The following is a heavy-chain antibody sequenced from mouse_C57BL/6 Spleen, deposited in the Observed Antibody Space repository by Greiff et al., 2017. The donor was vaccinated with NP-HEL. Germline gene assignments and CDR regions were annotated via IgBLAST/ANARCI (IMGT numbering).Heavy chain of an antibody. CDR2: INPNNGGT. V-gene: IGHV1-26*01. CDR1: GYTFTDYY. Sequence: EVQLQQSGPELVKPGASVKISCKASGYTFTDYYMNWVKQSHGKSLEWIGDINPNNGGTNYNQKFKGKATLTVDKSSSTAYMELRSLTSEDSAVYYVARYGAYWGQRTRVTVSA. D-gene: IGHD1-1*01. CDR3: ARYGAY. J-gene: IGHJ3*01.